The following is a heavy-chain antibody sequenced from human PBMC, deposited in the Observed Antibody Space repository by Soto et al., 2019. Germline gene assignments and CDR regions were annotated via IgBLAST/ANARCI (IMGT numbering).Heavy chain of an antibody. D-gene: IGHD2-21*02. J-gene: IGHJ4*02. CDR3: ATVLEY. V-gene: IGHV3-74*01. CDR2: IDTDGTGT. Sequence: EVQLVESGGGLVQPGGSLRLSCAASGFTFTNYWMHWVRQVPGKGLVWVSRIDTDGTGTSYADSVRGRFTISRDNARNTLYLQMDSLTAEDTAVYYCATVLEYWGQGILVTVSS. CDR1: GFTFTNYW.